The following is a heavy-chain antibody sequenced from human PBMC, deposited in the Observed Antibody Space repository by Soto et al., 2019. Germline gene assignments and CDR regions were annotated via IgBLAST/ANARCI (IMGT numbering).Heavy chain of an antibody. CDR1: GFTFSSYG. J-gene: IGHJ6*02. CDR2: ISYDGTNK. D-gene: IGHD5-18*01. V-gene: IGHV3-30*18. CDR3: AKERFGHLWLEDYGMDV. Sequence: QVQLVESGGGVVQPGRSLRLSCAASGFTFSSYGMHWVRQAPGKGLEWVALISYDGTNKYYADSVKGRFTISRDNFKNTLYLKMNSLRAEDTAGYYCAKERFGHLWLEDYGMDVWGQGTTVTVSS.